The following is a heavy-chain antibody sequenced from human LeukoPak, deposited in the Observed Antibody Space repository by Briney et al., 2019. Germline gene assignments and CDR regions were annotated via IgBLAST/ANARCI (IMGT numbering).Heavy chain of an antibody. CDR3: ARAPTAHFDY. J-gene: IGHJ4*02. CDR2: ISSSSSYI. D-gene: IGHD5-18*01. Sequence: GGSLRLSCAASGFTFSSYTMSWVRQAPGKGLEWVSSISSSSSYIYYADSVKGRFTISRDNAKNSLYLQMNSLRAEDTAVYYCARAPTAHFDYWGQGTLVTVSS. CDR1: GFTFSSYT. V-gene: IGHV3-21*01.